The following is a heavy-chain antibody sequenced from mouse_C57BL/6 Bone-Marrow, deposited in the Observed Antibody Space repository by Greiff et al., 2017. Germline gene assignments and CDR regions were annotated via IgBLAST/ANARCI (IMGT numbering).Heavy chain of an antibody. V-gene: IGHV7-3*01. J-gene: IGHJ2*01. CDR3: ARSGEWYFDY. Sequence: VKLMEPGGGLVQPGGSLSLSCAASGFTFTDYYMSWVRQPPGKALEWLGFIRNKATGYTTEYSASVKGRFTISRDKSQSSLYLQMNSLGAEDSATYCCARSGEWYFDYWGQGTTLTVSS. CDR1: GFTFTDYY. D-gene: IGHD1-3*01. CDR2: IRNKATGYTT.